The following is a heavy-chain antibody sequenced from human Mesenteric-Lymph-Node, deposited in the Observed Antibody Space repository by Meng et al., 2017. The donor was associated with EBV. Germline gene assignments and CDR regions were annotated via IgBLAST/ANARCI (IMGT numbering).Heavy chain of an antibody. CDR1: GDSVSNTNVA. CDR3: SRESWRAFDY. CDR2: TYYRSKWYN. J-gene: IGHJ4*02. V-gene: IGHV6-1*01. Sequence: QVQLQQSGPGLVKPSQTLSLTCAISGDSVSNTNVAWNWIRQSPSRGLEWLGRTYYRSKWYNEYAQSVKGRITINPDTSKSEFSLQLNSVTPDDTAVYYCSRESWRAFDYWGQGTLVTVS.